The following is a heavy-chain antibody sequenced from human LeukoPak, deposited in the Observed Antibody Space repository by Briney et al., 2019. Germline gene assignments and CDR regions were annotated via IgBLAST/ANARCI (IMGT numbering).Heavy chain of an antibody. CDR3: ATGETGSTLGGY. CDR1: GGPLSAYY. V-gene: IGHV4-59*01. Sequence: PSETLSLTCTVSGGPLSAYYWTWIWQPPGKGLEWIGYIYDNGNTNYNPSLKSRVTISVDTSKNQFSLKLSSVTAADTAVYYCATGETGSTLGGYWGQGTLVTVSS. J-gene: IGHJ4*02. D-gene: IGHD1-1*01. CDR2: IYDNGNT.